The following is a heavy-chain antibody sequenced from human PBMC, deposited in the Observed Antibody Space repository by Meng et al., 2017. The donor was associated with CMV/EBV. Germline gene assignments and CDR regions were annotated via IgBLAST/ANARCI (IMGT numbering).Heavy chain of an antibody. Sequence: GESLTISCAASGIPFRTHWMHWVRQAPGPGLVWVSAINRGGTTTTYADSVKGRFTISRDNAKNTLYLQMNDLRAEDTAVYYCAGSPPNLVGDMYFFYAMDVWGRGTTVTVSS. CDR3: AGSPPNLVGDMYFFYAMDV. V-gene: IGHV3-74*01. CDR1: GIPFRTHW. CDR2: INRGGTTT. J-gene: IGHJ6*02. D-gene: IGHD2/OR15-2a*01.